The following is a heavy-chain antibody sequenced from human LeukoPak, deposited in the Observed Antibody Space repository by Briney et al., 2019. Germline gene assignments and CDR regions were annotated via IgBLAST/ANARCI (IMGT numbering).Heavy chain of an antibody. D-gene: IGHD3-10*01. CDR1: GGTFSSYA. Sequence: GASVKVSCKASGGTFSSYAISWVRQGPRQGLEWMGGIIPIFDTSNYAQKFQGRVTITTDESKSTAYMELSSLRSEDTAVYYCARGNLDVSHLGELQPNWFDPWGQGTLVTVSS. CDR3: ARGNLDVSHLGELQPNWFDP. CDR2: IIPIFDTS. V-gene: IGHV1-69*05. J-gene: IGHJ5*02.